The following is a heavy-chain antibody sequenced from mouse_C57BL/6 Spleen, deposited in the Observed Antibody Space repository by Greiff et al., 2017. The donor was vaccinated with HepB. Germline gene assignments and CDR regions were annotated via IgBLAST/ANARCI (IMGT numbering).Heavy chain of an antibody. J-gene: IGHJ4*01. CDR3: AREGDGYDGYYAMDY. V-gene: IGHV1-80*01. CDR2: IYPGDGDT. D-gene: IGHD2-2*01. CDR1: GYAFSSYW. Sequence: QVQLQQSGAELVKPGASVKISCKASGYAFSSYWMNWVKQRPGKGLEWIGQIYPGDGDTNYNGKFKGKATLTADKSSSTAYMQLSSLTSEDSAVYFCAREGDGYDGYYAMDYWGQGTSVTVSS.